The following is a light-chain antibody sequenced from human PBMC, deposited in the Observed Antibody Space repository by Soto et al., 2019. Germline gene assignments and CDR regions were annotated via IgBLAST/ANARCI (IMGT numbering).Light chain of an antibody. J-gene: IGLJ1*01. CDR3: SSYTSRGTLV. Sequence: QSVLTQPASVSGSPGQSITISCTGTSSDIGSYNYVSWYQQHPGKVPELMIYEVTNRPLGVSNRFSGSKSDNTASLTISGLQAEDEADYYCSSYTSRGTLVFGTGTKVTVL. CDR2: EVT. V-gene: IGLV2-14*01. CDR1: SSDIGSYNY.